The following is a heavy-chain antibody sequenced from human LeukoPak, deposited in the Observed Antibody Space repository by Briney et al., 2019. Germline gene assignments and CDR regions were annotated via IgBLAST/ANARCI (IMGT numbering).Heavy chain of an antibody. CDR3: ARLSSLFVAF. D-gene: IGHD3-10*02. V-gene: IGHV4-38-2*02. Sequence: SETLSLMCSVSGYVIRSGYFWAWVRQPPGKGLEWIASVYPNGSAFYNPSLKSRASISVDTSSNQFPLTLTSVSVADTAVYHCARLSSLFVAFWGQGSLVTVST. CDR2: VYPNGSA. J-gene: IGHJ1*01. CDR1: GYVIRSGYF.